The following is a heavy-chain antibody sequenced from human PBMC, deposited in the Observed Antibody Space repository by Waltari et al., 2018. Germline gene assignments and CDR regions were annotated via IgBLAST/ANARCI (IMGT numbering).Heavy chain of an antibody. CDR3: TSGRWLANFDD. V-gene: IGHV3-49*04. CDR2: IRSKPYGETT. J-gene: IGHJ4*02. Sequence: EGQLVESGGGLVQPGRSLRLSCKGSGFTFSDYDLSWVRQAPGKGLVWVAFIRSKPYGETTEYAASVRGRFTISRDDSENFAYLEMNSLKSEDTALYYCTSGRWLANFDDWGQGALVTVSS. D-gene: IGHD6-19*01. CDR1: GFTFSDYD.